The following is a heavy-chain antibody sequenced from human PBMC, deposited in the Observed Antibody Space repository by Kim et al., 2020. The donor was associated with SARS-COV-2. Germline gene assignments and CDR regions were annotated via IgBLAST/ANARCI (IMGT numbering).Heavy chain of an antibody. V-gene: IGHV1-69*04. CDR3: ARDLEDCSGGSCYPDAFDI. CDR1: GGTFSSYA. Sequence: SVKVSCKASGGTFSSYAISWVRQAPGQGLEWMGRIIPILGIANYAQKFQGRVTITADKSTSTAYMELSSLRSEDTAVYYCARDLEDCSGGSCYPDAFDIWGQGTMVTVSS. D-gene: IGHD2-15*01. CDR2: IIPILGIA. J-gene: IGHJ3*02.